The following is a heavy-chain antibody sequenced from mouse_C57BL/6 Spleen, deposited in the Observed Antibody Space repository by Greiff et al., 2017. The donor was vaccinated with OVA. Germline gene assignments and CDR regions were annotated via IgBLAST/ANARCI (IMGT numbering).Heavy chain of an antibody. Sequence: LVESGASVKIPCKASGYTFTDYNMDWVKQSHGKSLEWIGDINPNNGGTIYNQKFKGKATLTVDKSSSTAYMELRSLTSEDTAVYYCARSVYGSEDYWGQGTTLTVSS. CDR2: INPNNGGT. CDR3: ARSVYGSEDY. J-gene: IGHJ2*01. V-gene: IGHV1-18*01. D-gene: IGHD1-1*01. CDR1: GYTFTDYN.